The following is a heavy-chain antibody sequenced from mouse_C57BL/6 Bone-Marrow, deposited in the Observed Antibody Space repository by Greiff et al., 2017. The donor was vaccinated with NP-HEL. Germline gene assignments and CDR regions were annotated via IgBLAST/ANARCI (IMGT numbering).Heavy chain of an antibody. CDR3: VRPLYAMDY. Sequence: EVHLVESGGGLVQPKGSLKLSCSASGVSFNTYAMNWVRQAPGKGLEWVARIRSKSNNYATYYADSVKDRSTISRDDSESMLYLKMNNLTTEDTDMSYCVRPLYAMDYWGQGTKVTVS. CDR2: IRSKSNNYAT. J-gene: IGHJ4*01. V-gene: IGHV10-1*01. CDR1: GVSFNTYA.